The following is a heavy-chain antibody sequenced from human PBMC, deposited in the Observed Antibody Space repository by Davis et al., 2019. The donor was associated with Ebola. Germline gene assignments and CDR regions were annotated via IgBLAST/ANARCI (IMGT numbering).Heavy chain of an antibody. CDR3: TQSGSRDY. J-gene: IGHJ4*02. V-gene: IGHV3-73*01. Sequence: GEFLKISCAASGFTFSGSAMHWVRQASGKGLEWVGRIRSKANSYATAYAASVKGRFTISRDDSKNTAYLQMNSLKTEDTAVYYCTQSGSRDYWGQGTLVTVSS. CDR2: IRSKANSYAT. CDR1: GFTFSGSA. D-gene: IGHD1-26*01.